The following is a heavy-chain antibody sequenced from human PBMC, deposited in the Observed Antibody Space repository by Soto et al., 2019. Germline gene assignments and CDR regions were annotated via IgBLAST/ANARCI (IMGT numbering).Heavy chain of an antibody. J-gene: IGHJ6*02. Sequence: QLHLVESGGGVVQPGASVRLSCEASGFTFNAFGMHWVRQAPGKGLEWVAGIRHDGSNDYYSDFAKGRLTISRDSSRDTLYLQINSLRADDSAVYYCASVNTVRSWDYDGMDIWGQGTTVTVSS. CDR3: ASVNTVRSWDYDGMDI. CDR1: GFTFNAFG. CDR2: IRHDGSND. D-gene: IGHD3-10*01. V-gene: IGHV3-33*03.